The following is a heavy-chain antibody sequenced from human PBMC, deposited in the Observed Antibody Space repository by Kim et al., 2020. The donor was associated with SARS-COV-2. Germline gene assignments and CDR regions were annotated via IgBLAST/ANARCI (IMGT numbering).Heavy chain of an antibody. CDR3: ARGQFIAAAGTLGMDV. V-gene: IGHV6-1*01. Sequence: SVKSRITINPDTSKNQFALQLNSVTPEDTAVYYCARGQFIAAAGTLGMDVWGQGTTVTVSS. J-gene: IGHJ6*02. D-gene: IGHD6-13*01.